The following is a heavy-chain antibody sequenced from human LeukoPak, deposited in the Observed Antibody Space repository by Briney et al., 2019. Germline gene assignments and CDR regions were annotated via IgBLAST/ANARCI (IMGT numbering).Heavy chain of an antibody. Sequence: GGSLRLSCAASGFTFSGYEMNWVRQAPGKGLEWVSYVSSSGSTIYYADSVKGRFTISRDNAKNSLYLQMNSLRAEDTAVYYCARDERGYSYGNYFDYWGQGTLVTVSS. CDR1: GFTFSGYE. CDR2: VSSSGSTI. J-gene: IGHJ4*02. D-gene: IGHD5-18*01. CDR3: ARDERGYSYGNYFDY. V-gene: IGHV3-48*03.